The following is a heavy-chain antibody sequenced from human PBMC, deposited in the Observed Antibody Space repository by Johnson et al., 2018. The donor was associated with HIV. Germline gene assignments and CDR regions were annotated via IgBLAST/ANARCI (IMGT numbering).Heavy chain of an antibody. D-gene: IGHD6-13*01. V-gene: IGHV3-20*04. CDR1: GFTFDDYG. CDR3: ARGVKQQLNVVDAFYI. CDR2: INWNGGST. J-gene: IGHJ3*02. Sequence: MLLVESGGGVVRPGGSLRLSCAASGFTFDDYGMSWVRQAPGKGLEWVSGINWNGGSTGYADSVKGRFTISRDNAKNSLYLQMNSLRAEDTALYYCARGVKQQLNVVDAFYIWGQWTKVTFSS.